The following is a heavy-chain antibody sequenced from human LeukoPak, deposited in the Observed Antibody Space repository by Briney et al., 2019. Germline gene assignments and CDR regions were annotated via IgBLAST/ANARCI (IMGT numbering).Heavy chain of an antibody. CDR3: TRGLGEHGGVSDR. Sequence: QPGGSLRLSCVVSGFTFNRCWMNWVRQAPGKGLEWVAHINPDGRDTYYVDSVKGRFTISRDNAKDSVYLQMNSLRAEDTAVYYCTRGLGEHGGVSDRWGQGTLVIVS. J-gene: IGHJ5*02. D-gene: IGHD3-16*01. V-gene: IGHV3-7*01. CDR1: GFTFNRCW. CDR2: INPDGRDT.